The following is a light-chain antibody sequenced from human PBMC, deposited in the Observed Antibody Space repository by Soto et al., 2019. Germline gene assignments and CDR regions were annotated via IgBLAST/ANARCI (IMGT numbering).Light chain of an antibody. CDR3: HQLNSYPRAWT. J-gene: IGKJ1*01. V-gene: IGKV1-9*01. Sequence: IQLTQSPSSLSASVGDRVTITCPASPGISSYLAWYQQKPGKAPKLLIYAASTLQSGVPSRFSGSVSGTDFTLTISSLQADDFATYYCHQLNSYPRAWTFGHGTKVEIK. CDR1: PGISSY. CDR2: AAS.